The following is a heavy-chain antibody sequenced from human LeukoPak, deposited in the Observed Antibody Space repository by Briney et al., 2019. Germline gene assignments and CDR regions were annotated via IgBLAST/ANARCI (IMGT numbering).Heavy chain of an antibody. J-gene: IGHJ4*02. Sequence: PSETLSLTCAVYGGSFSGYYWSWIRQPPGKGLEWIGEINHSGSTNYNPSLKSRVTISVDTSKNQFSLKLSSVTAADTAVYYCAKEGQKWELLPIHLRHYFDYWGQGTLVTVSS. V-gene: IGHV4-34*01. CDR3: AKEGQKWELLPIHLRHYFDY. CDR2: INHSGST. D-gene: IGHD1-26*01. CDR1: GGSFSGYY.